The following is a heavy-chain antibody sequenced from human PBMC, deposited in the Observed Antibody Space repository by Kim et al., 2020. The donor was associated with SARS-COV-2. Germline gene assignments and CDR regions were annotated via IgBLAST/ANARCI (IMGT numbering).Heavy chain of an antibody. CDR3: ARGGGSSSANWFDP. CDR2: INHSGST. J-gene: IGHJ5*02. V-gene: IGHV4-34*01. Sequence: SETLSLTCAVYGGSFSGYYWSWIRQPPGKGLEWIGEINHSGSTNYNPSLKSRVTISVDTSKNQFSLKLSSVTAADTAVYYCARGGGSSSANWFDPWGQGT. CDR1: GGSFSGYY. D-gene: IGHD6-6*01.